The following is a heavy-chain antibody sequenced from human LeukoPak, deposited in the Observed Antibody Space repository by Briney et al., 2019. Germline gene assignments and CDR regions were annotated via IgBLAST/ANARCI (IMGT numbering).Heavy chain of an antibody. Sequence: GGSLRLSCAASGFTFGSYWMSWVRQAPGKGLEWVANIKQDGSEKYYVDSVKGRFTTSRDNAKNSLYLQMNSLRAEDTAVYYCARDYYYDSSGYYYEPEYFQHWGQGTLVTVSS. CDR1: GFTFGSYW. V-gene: IGHV3-7*01. CDR3: ARDYYYDSSGYYYEPEYFQH. CDR2: IKQDGSEK. D-gene: IGHD3-22*01. J-gene: IGHJ1*01.